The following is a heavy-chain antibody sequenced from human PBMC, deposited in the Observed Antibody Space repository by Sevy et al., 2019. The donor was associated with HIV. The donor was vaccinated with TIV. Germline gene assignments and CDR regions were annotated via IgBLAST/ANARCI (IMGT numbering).Heavy chain of an antibody. CDR3: ARDRGDYDSFDI. V-gene: IGHV3-48*02. CDR1: GFTFGSYS. CDR2: ISSSSRTI. J-gene: IGHJ3*02. D-gene: IGHD4-17*01. Sequence: GGSLRLSCAAFGFTFGSYSITWVRQAPGRGLEWVSYISSSSRTIYYAASVKGRFTISRDNAKNSLYLQMNSLRDEDTAVYYCARDRGDYDSFDIWGQGTMVTVSS.